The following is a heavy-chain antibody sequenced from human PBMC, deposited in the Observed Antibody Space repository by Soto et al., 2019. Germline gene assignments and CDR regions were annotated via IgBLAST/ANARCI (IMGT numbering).Heavy chain of an antibody. D-gene: IGHD3-16*01. V-gene: IGHV1-69*01. J-gene: IGHJ4*02. Sequence: QVQLVQSGAEVIKPGSSVKVSCKASGGTFNTYGISWVRQAPGQGLEWMGGIVPFFGLSNNAQKFQGRVTISADESTITAYMELSSLRSDDTAVYYCAITLAARLHYYVFDYWGQGTLVTVSS. CDR2: IVPFFGLS. CDR1: GGTFNTYG. CDR3: AITLAARLHYYVFDY.